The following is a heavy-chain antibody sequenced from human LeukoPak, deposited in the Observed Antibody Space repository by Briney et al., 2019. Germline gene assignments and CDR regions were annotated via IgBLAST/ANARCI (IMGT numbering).Heavy chain of an antibody. D-gene: IGHD2-2*01. CDR3: ARGYQLLDTDY. CDR1: GYSLTELS. V-gene: IGHV1-24*01. J-gene: IGHJ4*02. Sequence: ASVKVSGKVSGYSLTELSMHWVRQAPGKGLEWMGGFDPEDGETIYAQKFRGRVTMTRDMSTSTDYMELSSLRSEDTAVYYCARGYQLLDTDYWGQGTLVTVSS. CDR2: FDPEDGET.